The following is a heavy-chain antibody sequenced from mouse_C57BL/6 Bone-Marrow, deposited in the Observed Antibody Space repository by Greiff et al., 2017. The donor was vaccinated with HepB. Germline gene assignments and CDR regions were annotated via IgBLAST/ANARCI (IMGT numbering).Heavy chain of an antibody. Sequence: EVMLVESGGGLVQSGRSLRLSCAPSGFTFSDFYMEWVRQAPGKGLEWIAASRNKANDYTTEYSASVKGRFIVSRDTSQSILYLQMNALRAEDTAIYYCARGYDYDAMDYWGQGTSVTVSS. CDR1: GFTFSDFY. J-gene: IGHJ4*01. CDR2: SRNKANDYTT. V-gene: IGHV7-1*01. CDR3: ARGYDYDAMDY.